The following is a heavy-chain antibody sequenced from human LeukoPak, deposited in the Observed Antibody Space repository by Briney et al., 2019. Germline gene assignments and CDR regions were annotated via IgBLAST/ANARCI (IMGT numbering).Heavy chain of an antibody. CDR3: ARDVRASAEPNRNQHPAASNNWFDP. Sequence: PGGSLRLSCAASGFTFSSYSMNWVRQAPGKGLEWVSYISSSSSTIYYADSVKGRFTISRDNAKNSLYLQMNSLRAEDTAVYYCARDVRASAEPNRNQHPAASNNWFDPWGQGTLVTVSS. V-gene: IGHV3-48*04. J-gene: IGHJ5*02. CDR2: ISSSSSTI. D-gene: IGHD1-14*01. CDR1: GFTFSSYS.